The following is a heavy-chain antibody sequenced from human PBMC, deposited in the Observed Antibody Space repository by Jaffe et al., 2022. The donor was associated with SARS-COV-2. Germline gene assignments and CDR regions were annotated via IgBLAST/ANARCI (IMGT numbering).Heavy chain of an antibody. V-gene: IGHV4-39*01. D-gene: IGHD5-18*01. CDR2: ISYSGST. J-gene: IGHJ3*02. CDR3: ASPAGGMVTFYAFDI. CDR1: GGSISDTTYY. Sequence: QLQLQESGPGLVKPSKTLSLTCTVSGGSISDTTYYWGWIRQPPGKGLEWIGSISYSGSTYYNPSLKSRVTISVDTSKNQFSLELSSVTAADTAVYYCASPAGGMVTFYAFDIWGQGTMVTVSS.